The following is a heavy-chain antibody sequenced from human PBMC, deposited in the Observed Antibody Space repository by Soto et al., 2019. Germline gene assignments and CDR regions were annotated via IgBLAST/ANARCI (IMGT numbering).Heavy chain of an antibody. CDR3: ARGQSSRWYYFDY. CDR1: GGSISSYY. CDR2: IYYSGST. D-gene: IGHD6-19*01. J-gene: IGHJ4*02. Sequence: QVQLQESGPGLVNPSETLSLTCTVSGGSISSYYWSWIRQPPGKGLEWIGYIYYSGSTNYNPSLKSRVTRSVDTSKNQCSLKLSSVTAADTAVYYCARGQSSRWYYFDYWGQGTLVTVSS. V-gene: IGHV4-59*01.